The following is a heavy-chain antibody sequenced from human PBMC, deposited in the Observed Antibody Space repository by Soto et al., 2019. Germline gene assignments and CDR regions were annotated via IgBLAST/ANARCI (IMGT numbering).Heavy chain of an antibody. D-gene: IGHD6-13*01. J-gene: IGHJ5*01. CDR3: ARDRLPRGGDRIAAASNWFDP. CDR2: IYYSGST. V-gene: IGHV4-31*03. CDR1: GGSISSGGYY. Sequence: SETLSLTCTVSGGSISSGGYYWSWIRQHPGKGLEWIGYIYYSGSTYYNPSLKSRVTISVDTSKNQFSLKLSSVTAAVTAVYYCARDRLPRGGDRIAAASNWFDPWGPGTLLTVSS.